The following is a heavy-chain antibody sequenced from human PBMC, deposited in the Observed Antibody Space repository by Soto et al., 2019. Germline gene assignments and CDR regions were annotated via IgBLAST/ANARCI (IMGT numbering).Heavy chain of an antibody. CDR3: AGGYTYGQLRYYGMDV. V-gene: IGHV3-7*01. CDR2: IKQDGSEK. CDR1: GFTFSSYW. J-gene: IGHJ6*02. D-gene: IGHD5-18*01. Sequence: GGSLRLSCAASGFTFSSYWMSWVRQAPGKGLEWVANIKQDGSEKYYVDSVKGRFTISRDNAKNSLYLQMNSLRAEDTAVYYCAGGYTYGQLRYYGMDVWGQGTTVTVSS.